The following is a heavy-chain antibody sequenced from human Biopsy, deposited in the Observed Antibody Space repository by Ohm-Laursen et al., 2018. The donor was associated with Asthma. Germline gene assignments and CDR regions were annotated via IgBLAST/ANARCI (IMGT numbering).Heavy chain of an antibody. CDR2: ISAGGGSR. D-gene: IGHD5/OR15-5a*01. Sequence: SLRLSCAASVFTFGNFWMSLCRQTTGKGLEWVASISAGGGSRDYADSMEGRLTISRDNYNMVFLHMTYLRAEDTAIYYCVRFPMCTRTACGPYYIYKMDVWGQGTTVTVSS. CDR1: VFTFGNFW. CDR3: VRFPMCTRTACGPYYIYKMDV. J-gene: IGHJ6*02. V-gene: IGHV3-23*01.